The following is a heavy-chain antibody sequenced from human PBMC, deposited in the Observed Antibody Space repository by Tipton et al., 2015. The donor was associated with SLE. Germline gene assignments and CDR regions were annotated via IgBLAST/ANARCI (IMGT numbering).Heavy chain of an antibody. CDR2: IYYSGST. J-gene: IGHJ4*02. CDR1: GGSISGGHYY. V-gene: IGHV4-39*01. D-gene: IGHD5-18*01. CDR3: ARRASDTAMVNY. Sequence: TLSLTCTVSGGSISGGHYYWGWIRQPPGKGLEWIGSIYYSGSTYYNPSIKSRFTISVDTSKNLFSLKLSSVPAADTAVYYCARRASDTAMVNYWGQGPLVTVSS.